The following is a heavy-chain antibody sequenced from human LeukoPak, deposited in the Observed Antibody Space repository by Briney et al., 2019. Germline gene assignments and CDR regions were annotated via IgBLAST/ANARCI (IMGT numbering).Heavy chain of an antibody. CDR1: GFTFSNAW. CDR3: ARDGQYYYGSGSYFRTLDYYYYYGMDV. D-gene: IGHD3-10*01. CDR2: IKQDGSEK. J-gene: IGHJ6*02. V-gene: IGHV3-7*01. Sequence: GGSLRLSCAASGFTFSNAWMSWVRQAPGKGLEWVANIKQDGSEKYYVDSVKGRFTISRDNAKNSLYLQMNSLRAEDTAVYYCARDGQYYYGSGSYFRTLDYYYYYGMDVWGQGTTVTVSS.